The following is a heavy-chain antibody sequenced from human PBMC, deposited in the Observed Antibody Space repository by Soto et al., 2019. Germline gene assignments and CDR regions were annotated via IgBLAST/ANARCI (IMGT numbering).Heavy chain of an antibody. CDR3: ARVLGRAFTTHDAFDI. V-gene: IGHV4-4*07. Sequence: PSETLSLTCTVSGGSISSYYCSWIRQPAGKGLEWIGRIYTSGSTNYNPSLKSRVTMSVDTSKNQFSLKLSSVTAADTAVYYCARVLGRAFTTHDAFDIWGQGTMVTVSS. CDR2: IYTSGST. J-gene: IGHJ3*02. CDR1: GGSISSYY. D-gene: IGHD3-22*01.